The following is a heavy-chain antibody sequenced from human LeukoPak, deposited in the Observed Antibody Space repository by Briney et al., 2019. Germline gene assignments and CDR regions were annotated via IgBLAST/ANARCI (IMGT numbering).Heavy chain of an antibody. J-gene: IGHJ4*02. CDR1: GFTFSSYG. Sequence: GGSLRLSCAASGFTFSSYGMLWVRQAPGKGLEWVALIWFDGSYKYYVDSVKGRFTISRDNSKNTVYLQMNSLRAEDTALYYCWRTTSSTHGLFDYWGQGTLVNGSS. CDR2: IWFDGSYK. V-gene: IGHV3-33*01. D-gene: IGHD2-8*01. CDR3: WRTTSSTHGLFDY.